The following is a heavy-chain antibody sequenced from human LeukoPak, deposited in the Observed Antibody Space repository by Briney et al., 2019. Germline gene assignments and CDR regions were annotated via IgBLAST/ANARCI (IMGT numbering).Heavy chain of an antibody. J-gene: IGHJ6*03. Sequence: PGGSLRLSCAAAGFTFSSYAMTWDRQAPGKGLEWVSGITNSGGSTYYADSVKGRFTISRDNSKNTLYLQMNSLRAEDTAVYYCATLGRNSYGYLSYYYYYMDVWGKGTTVTVSS. CDR2: ITNSGGST. CDR3: ATLGRNSYGYLSYYYYYMDV. D-gene: IGHD5-18*01. CDR1: GFTFSSYA. V-gene: IGHV3-23*01.